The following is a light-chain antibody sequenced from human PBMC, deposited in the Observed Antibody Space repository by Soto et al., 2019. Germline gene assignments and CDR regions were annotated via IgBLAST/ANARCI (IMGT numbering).Light chain of an antibody. Sequence: EIVMTQSPATLSVSPGDRATLSCMTSQSVSSSLAWYQQIPGQAPRPLIYVASTRATGIPARFGGSGSGTEFTLTISSLQSEDLAVYYCQQYNNWPPLTFGGGTKVELK. CDR3: QQYNNWPPLT. V-gene: IGKV3-15*01. CDR2: VAS. CDR1: QSVSSS. J-gene: IGKJ4*01.